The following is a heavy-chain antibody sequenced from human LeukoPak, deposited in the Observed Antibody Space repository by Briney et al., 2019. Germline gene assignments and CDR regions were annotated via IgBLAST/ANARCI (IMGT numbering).Heavy chain of an antibody. Sequence: LGESLKISCKGSGYSFTSYWIGWVRQMPGKGLEWMGIIYPGDSDTRYSPSFQGQVTISADKSISTAYLQWNSLKASDTAMYYCARMGNIVATIYYFDYWGQGTLVTVSS. J-gene: IGHJ4*02. CDR2: IYPGDSDT. CDR1: GYSFTSYW. CDR3: ARMGNIVATIYYFDY. D-gene: IGHD5-12*01. V-gene: IGHV5-51*01.